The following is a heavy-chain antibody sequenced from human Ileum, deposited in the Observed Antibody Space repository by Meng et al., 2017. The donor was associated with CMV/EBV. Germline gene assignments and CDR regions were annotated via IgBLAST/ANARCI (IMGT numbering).Heavy chain of an antibody. J-gene: IGHJ4*02. CDR2: ISGSGGST. CDR3: AKVSEPGRHGATGMWIDS. Sequence: GESLKISCAASGFTFSSYAMSWVRQAPGKGLEWVSAISGSGGSTYYADSVKGRFTVSRDNSNNIVYLQMNSLRVEDTAVYYCAKVSEPGRHGATGMWIDSWGQGTLVTVSS. D-gene: IGHD6-13*01. V-gene: IGHV3-23*01. CDR1: GFTFSSYA.